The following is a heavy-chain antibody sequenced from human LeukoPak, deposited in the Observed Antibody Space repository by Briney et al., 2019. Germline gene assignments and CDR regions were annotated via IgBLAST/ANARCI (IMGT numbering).Heavy chain of an antibody. J-gene: IGHJ4*02. Sequence: SETLSLTCAVSGGSISSGGSSWSWIRQPPGKGLEWIGCIYHSGSTYYNPSLKSRVTISVDRSKNQFSLKLSSVTAADTAVYYCARAGRGRFDYWGQGTLVTVSS. CDR3: ARAGRGRFDY. CDR2: IYHSGST. D-gene: IGHD3-10*01. V-gene: IGHV4-30-2*01. CDR1: GGSISSGGSS.